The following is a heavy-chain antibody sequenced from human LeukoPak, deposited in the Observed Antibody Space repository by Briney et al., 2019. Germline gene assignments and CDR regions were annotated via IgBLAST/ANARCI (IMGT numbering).Heavy chain of an antibody. J-gene: IGHJ5*02. V-gene: IGHV4-39*07. D-gene: IGHD6-13*01. CDR2: IYHSGST. CDR1: GGSISSSSYY. CDR3: ARDGEVLSSSWFWFDP. Sequence: SETLSLTCTVSGGSISSSSYYWGWIRQPPGKGLEWIGNIYHSGSTYYNPSLKSRVTISVDTSKNQFSLKVRSVTAADTAVYYCARDGEVLSSSWFWFDPWGQGTLVTVSS.